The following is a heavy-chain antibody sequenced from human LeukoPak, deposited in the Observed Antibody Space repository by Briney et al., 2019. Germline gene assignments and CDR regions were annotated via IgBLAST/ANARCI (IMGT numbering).Heavy chain of an antibody. CDR3: ASSDY. Sequence: QPGGSLRLSCAASGFTFSRYWMSWVRQAPGKGLEWVANINQDGSEGYYVDSVKGRFTISRDNAKNSLSLQMNSLRAEDTAVYYCASSDYWGQGTLVTVSS. V-gene: IGHV3-7*01. J-gene: IGHJ4*02. CDR1: GFTFSRYW. CDR2: INQDGSEG.